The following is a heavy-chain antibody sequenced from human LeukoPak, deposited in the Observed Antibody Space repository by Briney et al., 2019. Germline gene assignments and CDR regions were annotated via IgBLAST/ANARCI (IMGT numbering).Heavy chain of an antibody. J-gene: IGHJ4*02. CDR1: GFTFSSYN. D-gene: IGHD3-3*01. CDR3: AGLDWLS. V-gene: IGHV3-21*01. Sequence: GGSLRVSCAASGFTFSSYNMNWVRQAPGNGLEWVSSISSSSSYIYYADSVKGRFTISRDNAKNSLYLQMNSLRAEDTAVYYCAGLDWLSWGQGTLVTVSS. CDR2: ISSSSSYI.